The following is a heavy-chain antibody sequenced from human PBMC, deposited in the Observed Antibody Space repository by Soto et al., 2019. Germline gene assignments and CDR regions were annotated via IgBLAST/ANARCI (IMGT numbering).Heavy chain of an antibody. CDR2: IKQDGSEK. D-gene: IGHD3-10*01. V-gene: IGHV3-7*01. CDR3: ASAPPMGYFDY. J-gene: IGHJ4*02. CDR1: GFTFSSYW. Sequence: EVQLVESGGGLVQPGGSLRLSCAASGFTFSSYWMSWGRQAPGKGLEWVANIKQDGSEKYYVDSVKGRFTISRDNAKNSLYLQMNSLRAEDTAVYSCASAPPMGYFDYWGQGTLVTVSS.